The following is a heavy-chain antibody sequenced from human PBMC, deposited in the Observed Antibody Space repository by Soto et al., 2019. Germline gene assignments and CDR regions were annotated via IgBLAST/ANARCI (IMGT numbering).Heavy chain of an antibody. D-gene: IGHD3-10*01. CDR2: IDGSGGIT. V-gene: IGHV3-23*01. J-gene: IGHJ5*02. Sequence: QLLQSGGGLVQPGGSLTLSCAASGFTFGTTDMSWGRQAPGEGLEWVSTIDGSGGITYYADSLKGRFTISRDNSRNTVYLQMNSLRGDDTALYYCVKNSGWFNTWGQGALVTVSS. CDR1: GFTFGTTD. CDR3: VKNSGWFNT.